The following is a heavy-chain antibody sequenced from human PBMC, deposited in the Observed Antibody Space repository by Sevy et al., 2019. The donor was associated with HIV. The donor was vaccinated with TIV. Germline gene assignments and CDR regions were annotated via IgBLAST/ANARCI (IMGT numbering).Heavy chain of an antibody. Sequence: SETLSLTCAVYDASFSGSYWTWIRQTPGKGLEWIGEIDHRGSANYQSSLKDRVTISIDTSKNQFSLKLTSVTAADTAVYFCARGSEIYHDTSGQKRWKYYFNTWGQGTLVTVSS. D-gene: IGHD3-22*01. CDR2: IDHRGSA. V-gene: IGHV4-34*01. CDR1: DASFSGSY. J-gene: IGHJ4*02. CDR3: ARGSEIYHDTSGQKRWKYYFNT.